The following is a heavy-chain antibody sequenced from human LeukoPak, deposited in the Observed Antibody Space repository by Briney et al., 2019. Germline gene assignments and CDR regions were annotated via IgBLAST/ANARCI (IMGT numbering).Heavy chain of an antibody. J-gene: IGHJ4*02. CDR1: GYTFTGYY. CDR3: ATGVVGATTAYFDY. D-gene: IGHD1-26*01. Sequence: ASVKVSCKASGYTFTGYYMHWVRQAPGKGLEWMGGFDPEDGETIYAQKFQGRVTMTEDTSTDTAYMELSSLRSEDTAVYYCATGVVGATTAYFDYWGQGTLVTVSS. CDR2: FDPEDGET. V-gene: IGHV1-24*01.